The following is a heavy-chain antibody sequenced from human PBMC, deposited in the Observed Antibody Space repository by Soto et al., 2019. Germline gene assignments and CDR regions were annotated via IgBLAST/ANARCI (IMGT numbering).Heavy chain of an antibody. CDR3: ARVPGP. CDR2: IYHSGYT. V-gene: IGHV4-30-2*01. J-gene: IGHJ5*02. Sequence: PSETLSLTCAVSGGSISSGGYSWSWIRQPPGKGLEWIGYIYHSGYTYYNPSLKSRVTISVDRSKNQFSLKLSSVTAADTAVYYCARVPGPWGQGTLVTVSS. CDR1: GGSISSGGYS.